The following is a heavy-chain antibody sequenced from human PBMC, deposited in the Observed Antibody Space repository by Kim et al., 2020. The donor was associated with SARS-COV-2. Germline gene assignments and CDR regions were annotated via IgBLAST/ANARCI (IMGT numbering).Heavy chain of an antibody. V-gene: IGHV3-30*07. J-gene: IGHJ4*02. D-gene: IGHD2-2*02. CDR3: ARVGCSSTSCYTANDY. Sequence: VKSRFTTTRDNTKNTLYLQMNILRAEDTAVYYCARVGCSSTSCYTANDYWGQGTLVTVSS.